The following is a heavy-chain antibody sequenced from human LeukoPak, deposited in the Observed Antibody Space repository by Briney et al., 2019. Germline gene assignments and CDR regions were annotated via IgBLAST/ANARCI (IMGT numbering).Heavy chain of an antibody. Sequence: GGSLRLSCEASGFTFSSYSMNWVRQAPGKGLEWVSSISTSSTYIYYADSVKGRFTISRDNSKNTLNLQMNSLRAEDTAVYYCAKDWDYDILTGYSSFDYWGQGTLVTVSS. CDR1: GFTFSSYS. V-gene: IGHV3-21*04. CDR3: AKDWDYDILTGYSSFDY. D-gene: IGHD3-9*01. CDR2: ISTSSTYI. J-gene: IGHJ4*02.